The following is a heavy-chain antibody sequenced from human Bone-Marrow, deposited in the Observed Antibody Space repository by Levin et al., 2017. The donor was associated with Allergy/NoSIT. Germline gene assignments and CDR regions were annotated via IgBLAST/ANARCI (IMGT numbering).Heavy chain of an antibody. J-gene: IGHJ4*02. V-gene: IGHV3-23*01. Sequence: GGSLRLSCAASGFTFSTNPMSWVRQAPGKGLEWVSSISGSGESTYYADSVKGRFTISRDNPKNTLYLQMDSLRAEDSALFYSVQGGGYCGGDCFFYFDNWGQGTLVTVSS. D-gene: IGHD2-21*02. CDR3: VQGGGYCGGDCFFYFDN. CDR1: GFTFSTNP. CDR2: ISGSGEST.